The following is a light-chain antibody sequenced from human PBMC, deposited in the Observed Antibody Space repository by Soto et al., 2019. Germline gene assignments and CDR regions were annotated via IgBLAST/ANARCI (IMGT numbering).Light chain of an antibody. CDR3: QQYNNWWT. CDR1: QSVATN. CDR2: GAS. J-gene: IGKJ1*01. V-gene: IGKV3-15*01. Sequence: EIVMTQSLATLSGSPGERATLSCRASQSVATNLAWYQQKPGQAPRLLIYGASTRATGVPARFTGSGSGTEFTLTISSLQFDDSAVYYCQQYNNWWTFGQGTKVDIK.